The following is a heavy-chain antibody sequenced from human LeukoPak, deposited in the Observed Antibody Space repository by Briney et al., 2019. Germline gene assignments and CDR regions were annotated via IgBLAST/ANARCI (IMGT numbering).Heavy chain of an antibody. CDR1: GYTFTGYY. V-gene: IGHV1-2*06. D-gene: IGHD2-2*01. CDR3: AREVGYSSSYYGRFDP. CDR2: VNPNNGVP. J-gene: IGHJ5*02. Sequence: ASVKVSCKASGYTFTGYYMHWVRQAPGQGLEWMGRVNPNNGVPNYAQKFQGRVTMTRDTAISTFYMELSSLRSDDAAVYFCAREVGYSSSYYGRFDPWGQGTLVIVSS.